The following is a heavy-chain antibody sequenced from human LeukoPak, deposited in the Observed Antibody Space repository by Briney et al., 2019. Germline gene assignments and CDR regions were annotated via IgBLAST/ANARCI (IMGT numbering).Heavy chain of an antibody. CDR2: ISYDGSNK. CDR3: ARDPRGGGDRLIDY. CDR1: GFTFSSYA. Sequence: GRSLRLSCAASGFTFSSYAMHWVRQAPGKGLEWVAVISYDGSNKYYADSVKGRFTLSRDNSKNTLYRQMNSLRAEDTAVYYCARDPRGGGDRLIDYWGQGTLVTVSS. J-gene: IGHJ4*02. D-gene: IGHD2-21*02. V-gene: IGHV3-30*04.